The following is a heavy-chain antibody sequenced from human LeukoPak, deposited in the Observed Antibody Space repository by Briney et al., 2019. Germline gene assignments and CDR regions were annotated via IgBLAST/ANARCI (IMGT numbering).Heavy chain of an antibody. J-gene: IGHJ4*02. CDR3: ARSRYSYGLVDY. CDR1: GGSISSDY. Sequence: PSETLSLTCTVSGGSISSDYWSWIRQPPGKGLEWIGYIYYSGDTNYNPSLKSRVTISVDTSKNQFSLKPSSVTAADTAVYYCARSRYSYGLVDYWGQGTLVTVSS. V-gene: IGHV4-59*01. D-gene: IGHD5-18*01. CDR2: IYYSGDT.